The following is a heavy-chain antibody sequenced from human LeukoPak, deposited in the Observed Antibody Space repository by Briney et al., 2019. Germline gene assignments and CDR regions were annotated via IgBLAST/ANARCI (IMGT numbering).Heavy chain of an antibody. CDR2: ISGSGGST. D-gene: IGHD6-13*01. V-gene: IGHV3-23*01. CDR1: GFTFSSYA. J-gene: IGHJ1*01. CDR3: AKVREQRLVREYFQH. Sequence: QPGGSLRLSCAASGFTFSSYAMSWVRQAPGKGPEWVSAISGSGGSTYYADSVKGRFTISRDNSKNTLYLQMNSLRAEDTAVYYCAKVREQRLVREYFQHWGQGTLVTVSS.